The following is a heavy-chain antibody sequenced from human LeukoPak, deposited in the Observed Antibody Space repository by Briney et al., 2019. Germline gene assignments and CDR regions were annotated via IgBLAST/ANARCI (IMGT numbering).Heavy chain of an antibody. CDR1: GFNFNTYA. CDR3: AKYAPPTTVVTRFFDS. J-gene: IGHJ4*02. CDR2: IGSDGGGI. D-gene: IGHD2-21*02. V-gene: IGHV3-23*01. Sequence: PGGSLRLSCAASGFNFNTYAMTWVRQAPGKGLEWVSVIGSDGGGIQYADPVKGRFSISRDNSKNALCLQMNSLRTEDTAIYYCAKYAPPTTVVTRFFDSWGQGSLVSVSS.